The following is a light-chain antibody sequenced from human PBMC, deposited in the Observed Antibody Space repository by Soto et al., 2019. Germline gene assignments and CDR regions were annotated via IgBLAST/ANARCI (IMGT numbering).Light chain of an antibody. V-gene: IGLV2-23*02. Sequence: QSALTQPASVSGSPGQSITISSTGTSSDVGSYNLVSWYQQHPGKAPKLMIYEVSKRPSGVSNRFSGSKSGNTASLTISGLQPEDEADYYCCSYAGSSTFVVFGGGTKLTVL. CDR1: SSDVGSYNL. CDR3: CSYAGSSTFVV. CDR2: EVS. J-gene: IGLJ2*01.